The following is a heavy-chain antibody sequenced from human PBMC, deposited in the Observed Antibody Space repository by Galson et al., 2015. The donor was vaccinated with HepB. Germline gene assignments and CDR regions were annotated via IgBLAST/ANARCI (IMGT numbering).Heavy chain of an antibody. V-gene: IGHV1-69*10. CDR1: GGTFSRYA. CDR2: IIPIFGIA. Sequence: SVKVSCKASGGTFSRYAISWVRQAPGQGLEWMGGIIPIFGIANYAQKFQGRVTITADKSTSTAYMELSSLRSEDTAVYYCARGEDYYGMDVWGQGTTVTVSS. J-gene: IGHJ6*02. D-gene: IGHD1-26*01. CDR3: ARGEDYYGMDV.